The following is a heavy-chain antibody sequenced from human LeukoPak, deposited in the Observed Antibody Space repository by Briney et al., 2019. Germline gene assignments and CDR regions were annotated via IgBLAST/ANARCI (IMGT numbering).Heavy chain of an antibody. J-gene: IGHJ5*02. CDR1: GFTFSSYS. V-gene: IGHV3-21*01. CDR3: ARDRFITMVREPNWFDP. Sequence: RGSLRLSCAASGFTFSSYSMNWVRQAPGKGLEWVSSINSSSSYIYYADSVKGRFTISGDNAKNSLYLQMNSLRAEDTAVYYYARDRFITMVREPNWFDPWGQGTLVTVSS. D-gene: IGHD3-10*01. CDR2: INSSSSYI.